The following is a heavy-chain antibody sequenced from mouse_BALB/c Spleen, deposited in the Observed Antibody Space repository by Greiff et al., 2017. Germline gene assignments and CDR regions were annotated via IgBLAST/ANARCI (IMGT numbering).Heavy chain of an antibody. J-gene: IGHJ2*01. Sequence: EVMLVESGGGLVQPGGSLKLSCAASGFTFSSYGMSWVRQTPDKRLELVATINSNGGSTYYPDSVKGRFTISRDNAKNTLYLQMSSLKSEDTAMYYCARDNYRYDDYFDYWGQGTTLTVSS. V-gene: IGHV5-6-3*01. CDR2: INSNGGST. CDR1: GFTFSSYG. CDR3: ARDNYRYDDYFDY. D-gene: IGHD2-14*01.